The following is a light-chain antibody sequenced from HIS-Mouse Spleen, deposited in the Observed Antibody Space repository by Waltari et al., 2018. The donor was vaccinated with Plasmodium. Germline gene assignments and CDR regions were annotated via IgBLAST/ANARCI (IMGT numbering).Light chain of an antibody. J-gene: IGLJ3*02. CDR1: SSNHGSNY. V-gene: IGLV1-47*01. CDR2: RNN. CDR3: AAWDDSLSGRV. Sequence: QSVLTQPPSASGTPGQRATIPCSGSSSNHGSNYVYWYQQLPGTAPKLLIYRNNQRPSGVPDRFSGSKSGTSASLAISGLRSEDEADYYCAAWDDSLSGRVFGGGTKLTVL.